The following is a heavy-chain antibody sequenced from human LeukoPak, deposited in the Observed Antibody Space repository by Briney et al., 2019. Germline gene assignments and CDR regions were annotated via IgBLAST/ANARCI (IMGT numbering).Heavy chain of an antibody. CDR2: FHNSGTS. J-gene: IGHJ3*02. Sequence: SETLSLTCTVSDDSISDYYRGWIRQPPGKGLEWIGYFHNSGTSTYNPSLKRRVTISADTSKNQFSLKLNSLTTADTAVYYCARDLYFSASGSALAFDIWGQGTMVTVSS. V-gene: IGHV4-59*01. D-gene: IGHD3-10*01. CDR3: ARDLYFSASGSALAFDI. CDR1: DDSISDYY.